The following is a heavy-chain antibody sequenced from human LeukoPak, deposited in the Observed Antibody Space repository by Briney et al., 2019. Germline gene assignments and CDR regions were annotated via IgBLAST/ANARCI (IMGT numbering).Heavy chain of an antibody. Sequence: GGSLRLSCAASGFTFSNAWMSWVRQAPGKGLEWVGRIKSKPDGGAIDYAAPVKGRFIISRDDSKDMLYLQMNSLKTEDTGVYYCTRDKIEVLQFGYWGQGTLVTVSS. J-gene: IGHJ4*02. D-gene: IGHD2-15*01. V-gene: IGHV3-15*01. CDR3: TRDKIEVLQFGY. CDR2: IKSKPDGGAI. CDR1: GFTFSNAW.